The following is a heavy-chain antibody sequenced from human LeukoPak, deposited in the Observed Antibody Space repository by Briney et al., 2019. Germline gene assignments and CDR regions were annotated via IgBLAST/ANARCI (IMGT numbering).Heavy chain of an antibody. Sequence: SETLSFTCTVSGGSIRSSSNYWGWIRQPPGKGLDWIGSISYSGNTYYNPSLKSRVTISVDTSKNQFSLKVSSLTAADTAVFYCARDRGGAAGFRSWYFDLWGRGTLVAVSS. CDR3: ARDRGGAAGFRSWYFDL. CDR2: ISYSGNT. CDR1: GGSIRSSSNY. V-gene: IGHV4-39*07. D-gene: IGHD6-13*01. J-gene: IGHJ2*01.